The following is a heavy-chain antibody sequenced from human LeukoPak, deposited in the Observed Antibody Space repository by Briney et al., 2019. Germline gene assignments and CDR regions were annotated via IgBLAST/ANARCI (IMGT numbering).Heavy chain of an antibody. CDR2: IYYSGST. V-gene: IGHV4-59*01. CDR3: ARFTKFTSGWYTDY. CDR1: GGSIRSYY. D-gene: IGHD6-13*01. J-gene: IGHJ4*02. Sequence: SETLSLTCTVSGGSIRSYYWSWIRQPPGMGLEWIGYIYYSGSTNYNPSLKSRVTISVDTSKNQFSLTLSSVTAADTAMYYCARFTKFTSGWYTDYWGQGTLVTVSS.